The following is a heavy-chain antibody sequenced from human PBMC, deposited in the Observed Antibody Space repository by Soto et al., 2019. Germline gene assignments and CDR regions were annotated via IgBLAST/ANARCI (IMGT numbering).Heavy chain of an antibody. CDR3: AREPMTTVTTVWFDP. D-gene: IGHD4-17*01. CDR2: IIPILGIA. V-gene: IGHV1-69*08. Sequence: QVQLVQSGAEVKKPGSSVKVSCKASGGTFSSYTISWVRQAPGQGLEWKGRIIPILGIANYAQKFQGRVTITADKSTSTAYMELSSLRSEDTAVYYCAREPMTTVTTVWFDPWGQGTLVTVSS. CDR1: GGTFSSYT. J-gene: IGHJ5*02.